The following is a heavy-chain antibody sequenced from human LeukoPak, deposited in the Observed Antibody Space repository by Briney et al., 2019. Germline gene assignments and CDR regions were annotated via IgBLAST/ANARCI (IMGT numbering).Heavy chain of an antibody. CDR1: GYSFTSYW. Sequence: GESLKISCKGSGYSFTSYWIGWVRQMPGKGLEWMGIIYPGDSDTRYSPSFQGQVTISADKSISTAYLQWSSLKASDTAMYYCARVSPGSPSPQPLRVEGMDVWGQGTTVTVSS. V-gene: IGHV5-51*01. D-gene: IGHD2-2*01. CDR3: ARVSPGSPSPQPLRVEGMDV. J-gene: IGHJ6*02. CDR2: IYPGDSDT.